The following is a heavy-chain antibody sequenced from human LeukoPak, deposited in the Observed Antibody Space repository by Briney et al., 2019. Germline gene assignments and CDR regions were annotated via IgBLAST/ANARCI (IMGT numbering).Heavy chain of an antibody. CDR1: GYTFTSYY. CDR3: ARFGEGPKTYFDY. Sequence: GASVKVSCKASGYTFTSYYMHWVRQAPGQGLEWMGWINPNSGGTNYAQKFQGSVTMTRDTSISTAYMELSRLRSDDTAVYYCARFGEGPKTYFDYWGQGTLVTVSS. D-gene: IGHD3-10*01. J-gene: IGHJ4*02. V-gene: IGHV1-2*02. CDR2: INPNSGGT.